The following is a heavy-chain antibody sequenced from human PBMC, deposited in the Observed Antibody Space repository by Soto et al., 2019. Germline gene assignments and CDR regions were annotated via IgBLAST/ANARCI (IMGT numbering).Heavy chain of an antibody. CDR1: GGTFSSYA. D-gene: IGHD6-13*01. J-gene: IGHJ4*02. Sequence: GASVKVSCKASGGTFSSYAISWVRQAPGQGLEWMGGIIPIFGTANYAQKFQGRVTITADESTSTAYMELSSLRSEDTAVYYCARSKAAAGYDKFDYWGQGTLVTVSS. V-gene: IGHV1-69*13. CDR3: ARSKAAAGYDKFDY. CDR2: IIPIFGTA.